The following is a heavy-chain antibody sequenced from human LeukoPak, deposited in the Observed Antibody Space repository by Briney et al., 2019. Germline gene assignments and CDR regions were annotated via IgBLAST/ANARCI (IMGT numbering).Heavy chain of an antibody. V-gene: IGHV5-51*01. Sequence: GESLKISCRGSGYSFTSYWIGWVRQLPGKGLGWMGIIYPGDSDNRYSPSFQGQVTISADKFISTAYLQWSSLNASDTAMYYCARFIAAAGTNYFDYWGQGTLVTVSS. CDR2: IYPGDSDN. J-gene: IGHJ4*02. D-gene: IGHD6-13*01. CDR1: GYSFTSYW. CDR3: ARFIAAAGTNYFDY.